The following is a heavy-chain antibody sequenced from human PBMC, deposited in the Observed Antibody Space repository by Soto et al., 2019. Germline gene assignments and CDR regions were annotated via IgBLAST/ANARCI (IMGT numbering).Heavy chain of an antibody. Sequence: ASVKVSCKASGYTFTGYYMHWVRQAPGQGLEWMGWINPNSGGTNYAQKFQGRVTMTRDTSISTAYMELSSLRSDDTAVYYCASEPPPYYDFWSGYSQMGWFDPWGQGTLVTVSS. J-gene: IGHJ5*02. V-gene: IGHV1-2*02. CDR2: INPNSGGT. CDR1: GYTFTGYY. D-gene: IGHD3-3*01. CDR3: ASEPPPYYDFWSGYSQMGWFDP.